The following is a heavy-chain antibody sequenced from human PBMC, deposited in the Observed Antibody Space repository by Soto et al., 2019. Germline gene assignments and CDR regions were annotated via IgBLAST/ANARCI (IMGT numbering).Heavy chain of an antibody. V-gene: IGHV3-23*01. D-gene: IGHD3-3*01. J-gene: IGHJ6*02. CDR1: GFTFNTYA. Sequence: GGSLRLSXTGSGFTFNTYAMTWVRQAPGKGLEWVSGISDSGDKTYYADSVKGRLTISRDNSKSTLYLQMDSLRAEDTAIYYCAKETRVTILGVVIPQEDNYYGMDVWGQGTTVTVSS. CDR3: AKETRVTILGVVIPQEDNYYGMDV. CDR2: ISDSGDKT.